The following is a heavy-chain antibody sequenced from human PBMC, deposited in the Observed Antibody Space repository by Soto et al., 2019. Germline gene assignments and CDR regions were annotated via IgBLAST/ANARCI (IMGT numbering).Heavy chain of an antibody. Sequence: QVQLQQWGAGLLKPSETLSLTCAVYGGSFSGYYWTWIRQPPGTGLEWIGEINHSGSTNYNPSLTNRVTISVDTSKNQFSLKRTSVTAADTAVYYCARDKITGLFDYWGQGTLVTVSS. D-gene: IGHD2-8*02. CDR3: ARDKITGLFDY. J-gene: IGHJ4*02. V-gene: IGHV4-34*01. CDR1: GGSFSGYY. CDR2: INHSGST.